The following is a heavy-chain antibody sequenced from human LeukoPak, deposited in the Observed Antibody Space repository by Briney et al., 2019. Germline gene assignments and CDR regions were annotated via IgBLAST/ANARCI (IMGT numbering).Heavy chain of an antibody. CDR3: ARGRGYCSGGSCLFDP. CDR2: INTYTGNP. D-gene: IGHD2-15*01. V-gene: IGHV7-4-1*02. Sequence: ASVKVSCKASGYTFTSYGISWVRQAPGQGLEWMGWINTYTGNPTYAQGFTGRFVFSLDTSVSTASLQISSLKAEDTAVYYCARGRGYCSGGSCLFDPWGQGTLVTVSS. CDR1: GYTFTSYG. J-gene: IGHJ5*02.